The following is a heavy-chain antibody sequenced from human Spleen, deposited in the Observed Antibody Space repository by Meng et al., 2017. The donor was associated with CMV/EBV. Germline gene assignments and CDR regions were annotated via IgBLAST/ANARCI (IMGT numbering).Heavy chain of an antibody. V-gene: IGHV1-69*10. Sequence: SVKVSCKASGGTFSGYAISWVRQAPGQGLEWMGGIIPILGIANYAQKFQGRVTITADKSTSTAYMELSSLRSEDTAVYYCARAETYYYDSSGYYGMDVWGQGTTVTVSS. CDR2: IIPILGIA. J-gene: IGHJ6*02. CDR1: GGTFSGYA. D-gene: IGHD3-22*01. CDR3: ARAETYYYDSSGYYGMDV.